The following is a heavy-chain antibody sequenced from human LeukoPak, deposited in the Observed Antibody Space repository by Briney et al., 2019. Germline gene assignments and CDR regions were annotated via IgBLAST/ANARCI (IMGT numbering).Heavy chain of an antibody. CDR3: AKYAYYYDSSGYTDY. D-gene: IGHD3-22*01. J-gene: IGHJ4*02. CDR2: ISGSGDRT. Sequence: GGSLRLSCATSGFTFSSYGMNWVRQAPGKGLEWVSAISGSGDRTFYADSVKGRFTISRDNSKNTLCLQMNSLRAEDTAVYYCAKYAYYYDSSGYTDYWGQGTLVTVSS. V-gene: IGHV3-23*01. CDR1: GFTFSSYG.